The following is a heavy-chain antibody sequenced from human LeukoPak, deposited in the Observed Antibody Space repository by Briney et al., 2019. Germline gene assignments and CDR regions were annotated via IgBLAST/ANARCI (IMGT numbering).Heavy chain of an antibody. Sequence: SETLSLTCTVSGGSISSSFWSWVRQPPGKGLEGIGYIYSSESGSTSYNPSLKSRVTISVDTSKNQFSLNLSSVTAADTAVYYCATLYSSAWAAFGFWGQGALVTGSS. J-gene: IGHJ4*02. V-gene: IGHV4-59*01. CDR3: ATLYSSAWAAFGF. CDR1: GGSISSSF. CDR2: IYSSESGST. D-gene: IGHD6-19*01.